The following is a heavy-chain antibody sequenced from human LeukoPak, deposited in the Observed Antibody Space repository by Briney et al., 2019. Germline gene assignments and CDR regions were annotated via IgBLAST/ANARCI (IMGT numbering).Heavy chain of an antibody. D-gene: IGHD3-22*01. CDR1: GFTFSRYG. Sequence: GGSLRLPCAASGFTFSRYGVHCVRQAPGKGLEWVAFISYDGSNKYYADSVKGRFTISRDDSKNTLYLQMNSLRAEDTAVYYCAKGEGSLFDRSGYQCYVFDYWGQGTLVTVSS. J-gene: IGHJ4*02. CDR3: AKGEGSLFDRSGYQCYVFDY. CDR2: ISYDGSNK. V-gene: IGHV3-30*18.